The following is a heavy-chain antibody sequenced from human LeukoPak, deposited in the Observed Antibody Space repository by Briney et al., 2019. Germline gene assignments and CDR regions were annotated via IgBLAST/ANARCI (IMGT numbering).Heavy chain of an antibody. V-gene: IGHV1-8*01. CDR2: MNPNSGHT. J-gene: IGHJ1*01. CDR1: GYTFTSFD. CDR3: ARASIVGATAGSDFQH. D-gene: IGHD1-26*01. Sequence: GASVKVSCKASGYTFTSFDINWVRQATGQGLEWMGWMNPNSGHTGYAQKFQGRVTMTRNTSISTAYMELSSLISEDTAVYYCARASIVGATAGSDFQHWGQGTLVTVSS.